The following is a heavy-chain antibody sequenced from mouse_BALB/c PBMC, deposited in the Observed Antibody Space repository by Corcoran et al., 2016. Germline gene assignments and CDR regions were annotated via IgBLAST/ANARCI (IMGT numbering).Heavy chain of an antibody. CDR1: GFNIKDTY. V-gene: IGHV14-3*02. CDR3: ARWCNSLFDY. J-gene: IGHJ2*01. D-gene: IGHD2-1*01. Sequence: EVQLQQSGAELVKPGASVKLSCTASGFNIKDTYMHWVKQRPEQGLEWIGKIDPANGNTKYDPKFQGKATITADTSSNTAYLHLSSLTSEDTAVYYCARWCNSLFDYWGQGTTLTVSS. CDR2: IDPANGNT.